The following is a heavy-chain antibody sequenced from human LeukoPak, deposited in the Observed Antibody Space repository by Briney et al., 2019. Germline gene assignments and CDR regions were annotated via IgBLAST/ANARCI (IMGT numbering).Heavy chain of an antibody. Sequence: ASVKVSCKASGYTFTSYYMHWVRQAPGQGLEWMGIINPSGVSTSYAQKFQGRVTMTTDMSTSTVYMELSSLRSEDTAVYYCARGWDIVATIPIPFYYWGQGTLVTVSS. CDR2: INPSGVST. CDR1: GYTFTSYY. D-gene: IGHD5-12*01. J-gene: IGHJ4*02. V-gene: IGHV1-46*01. CDR3: ARGWDIVATIPIPFYY.